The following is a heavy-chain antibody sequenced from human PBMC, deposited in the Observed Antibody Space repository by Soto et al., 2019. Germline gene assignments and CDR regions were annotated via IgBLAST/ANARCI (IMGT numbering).Heavy chain of an antibody. Sequence: QVQLQESGPGLVKPSETLSLNCTVSDGSISPYYWSWIRQPPGKGLEWIGYIYYAGTTTYNPSLTSRVPISVDTSKNEVSLKLTSVTAADTAVYYCARLGGYYQALDSWGQGTVVTVSS. D-gene: IGHD3-22*01. CDR1: DGSISPYY. CDR2: IYYAGTT. CDR3: ARLGGYYQALDS. V-gene: IGHV4-59*08. J-gene: IGHJ4*02.